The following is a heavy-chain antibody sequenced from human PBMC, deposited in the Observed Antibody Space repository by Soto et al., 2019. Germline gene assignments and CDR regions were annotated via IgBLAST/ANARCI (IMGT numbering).Heavy chain of an antibody. CDR3: SVSIGDEYWYFDL. J-gene: IGHJ2*01. V-gene: IGHV4-31*03. Sequence: QVQLQESGPGLVKPSQTLSLTCTVSGGSISSGGYYWSWIRQHPGKGLEWIGYIYYSGSTYYNPSLKSRVTISVDTSKNQFSLKLSSVTAADTAVYYCSVSIGDEYWYFDLWGRGTLVTVSS. CDR1: GGSISSGGYY. CDR2: IYYSGST. D-gene: IGHD2-21*02.